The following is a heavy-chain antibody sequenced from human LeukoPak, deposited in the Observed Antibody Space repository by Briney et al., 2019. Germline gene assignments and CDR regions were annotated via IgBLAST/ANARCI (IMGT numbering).Heavy chain of an antibody. J-gene: IGHJ3*02. CDR3: ASHRVPARGGVFDI. CDR1: GGSISSYY. V-gene: IGHV4-59*01. CDR2: IYYSGST. Sequence: SSETLSLTCTVSGGSISSYYWSWIRQPPGKGLEWIGYIYYSGSTNYNPSLKSRVTISVDTSKNQFSLKLSSVTAADTAVYYCASHRVPARGGVFDIWGQGTMVTVSS. D-gene: IGHD3-16*01.